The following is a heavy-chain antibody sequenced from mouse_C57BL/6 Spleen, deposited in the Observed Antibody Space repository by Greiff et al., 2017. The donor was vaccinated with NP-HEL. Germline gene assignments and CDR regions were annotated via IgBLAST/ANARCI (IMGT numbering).Heavy chain of an antibody. Sequence: QVQLQQPGAELVMPGASVKLSCKASGYTFTSYWMHWVKQRPGQGLEWIGEIDPSDSHTNYNQKFKGKSTLTVDKSSSTAYMQLSSLTSEDSAVYYCARRITTVVAPYFDYWGQGTTLTVSS. CDR2: IDPSDSHT. V-gene: IGHV1-69*01. D-gene: IGHD1-1*01. CDR1: GYTFTSYW. J-gene: IGHJ2*01. CDR3: ARRITTVVAPYFDY.